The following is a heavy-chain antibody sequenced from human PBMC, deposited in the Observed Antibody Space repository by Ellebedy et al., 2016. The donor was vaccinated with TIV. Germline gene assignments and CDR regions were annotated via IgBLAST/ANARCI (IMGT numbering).Heavy chain of an antibody. CDR1: GFTFGTYG. CDR2: IWHDGSQQ. CDR3: AKETSASWIDATLDYFDN. J-gene: IGHJ4*02. V-gene: IGHV3-33*06. Sequence: GESLKISCAASGFTFGTYGVHWVRQAPGKGLEWVAVIWHDGSQQHYAESAQGRFIISRDNSNNVVYLSMTSLRVEDTAVYYCAKETSASWIDATLDYFDNWGQGTPVTVAS. D-gene: IGHD5-12*01.